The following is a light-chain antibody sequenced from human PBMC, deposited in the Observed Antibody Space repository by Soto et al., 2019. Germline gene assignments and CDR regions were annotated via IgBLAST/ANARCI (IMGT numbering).Light chain of an antibody. CDR2: EGY. CDR1: SSDVGVHNF. Sequence: QSALTQPPSASGSLGQSVTISCTGTSSDVGVHNFVSWYQQHPGKAPKLMIFEGYQRPSGVSNRFSGSKSGNTASLTISGLQPDDEADYHCCSYAGGSSYVFGTGTKLTVL. CDR3: CSYAGGSSYV. J-gene: IGLJ1*01. V-gene: IGLV2-23*01.